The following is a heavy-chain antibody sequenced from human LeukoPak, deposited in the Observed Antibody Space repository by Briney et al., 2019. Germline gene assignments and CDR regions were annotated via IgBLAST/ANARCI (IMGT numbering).Heavy chain of an antibody. V-gene: IGHV3-23*01. Sequence: GGSLRLSCAASGFTVSSNYMSWVRQAPGKGLEWVSAISGSGGSTYYADSVKGRFTISRDNSKNTLYLQMNSLRAEDTAVYYCAKDSLPYYYGSGSYIDYWGQGTLVTVSS. CDR1: GFTVSSNY. CDR3: AKDSLPYYYGSGSYIDY. CDR2: ISGSGGST. D-gene: IGHD3-10*01. J-gene: IGHJ4*02.